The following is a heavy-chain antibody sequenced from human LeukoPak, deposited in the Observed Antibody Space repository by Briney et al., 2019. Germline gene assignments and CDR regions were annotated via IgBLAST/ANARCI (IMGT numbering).Heavy chain of an antibody. CDR1: GGSISSSSYY. CDR3: ARPGTYLGVVSYFDL. D-gene: IGHD3-3*01. Sequence: KASETLSLTCTVSGGSISSSSYYWGWIRQPPGKGLEWIGSIYYSGSTYYNPSLKSRVTISVDTSKNQFSLKLSSVTAADTAVYYCARPGTYLGVVSYFDLWGRGTLVTVSS. CDR2: IYYSGST. J-gene: IGHJ2*01. V-gene: IGHV4-39*01.